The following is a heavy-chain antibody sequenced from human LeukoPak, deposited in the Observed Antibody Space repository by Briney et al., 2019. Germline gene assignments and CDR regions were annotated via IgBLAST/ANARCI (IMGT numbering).Heavy chain of an antibody. D-gene: IGHD4-17*01. CDR3: ARAQHDYGDYVDY. CDR2: INHSGST. J-gene: IGHJ4*02. Sequence: SETLSLTCAVYGGSFSGYYWSWVRQPPGKGLEWIGEINHSGSTNYNPSLKSRVTISVDTSKNQFSLKLSSVTAADMAVYYCARAQHDYGDYVDYWGQGTLVTVSS. V-gene: IGHV4-34*01. CDR1: GGSFSGYY.